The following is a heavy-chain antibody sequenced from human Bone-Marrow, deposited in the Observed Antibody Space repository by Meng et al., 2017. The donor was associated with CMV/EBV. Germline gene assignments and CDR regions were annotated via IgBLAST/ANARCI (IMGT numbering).Heavy chain of an antibody. CDR1: GGSISSSSYY. Sequence: SETLSLTCTVSGGSISSSSYYWGWIRQPPGKGLEWIGSIYYSGSTYYNPSLKSRVTISVDTSKNQFSLKLSSVTAADTAVYYCARTLEYQLLYGFYFDYWGQGTRVTVSS. V-gene: IGHV4-39*07. J-gene: IGHJ4*02. D-gene: IGHD2-2*01. CDR3: ARTLEYQLLYGFYFDY. CDR2: IYYSGST.